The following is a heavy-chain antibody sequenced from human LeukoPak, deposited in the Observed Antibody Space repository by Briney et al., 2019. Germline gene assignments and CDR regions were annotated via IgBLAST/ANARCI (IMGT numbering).Heavy chain of an antibody. D-gene: IGHD3-3*01. CDR1: GAYVDTFY. J-gene: IGHJ6*02. CDR3: ARLGFWSVHRVYAMDV. Sequence: PSETLLLSCNVSGAYVDTFYWSWPRQSPGKGLEWIGYVYYSGTTSFNPSLESRVSMSVDTAKNQVSLGLRSVTAADTAVYYCARLGFWSVHRVYAMDVWGQGTTVTVSS. CDR2: VYYSGTT. V-gene: IGHV4-59*08.